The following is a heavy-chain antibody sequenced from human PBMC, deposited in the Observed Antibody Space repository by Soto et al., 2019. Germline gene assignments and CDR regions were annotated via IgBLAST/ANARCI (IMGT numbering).Heavy chain of an antibody. D-gene: IGHD3-22*01. V-gene: IGHV3-30-3*01. CDR2: ISYDGSNK. J-gene: IGHJ4*02. Sequence: GGSLRLSCAASVFTFSSYAMHWVRQAPGKGLEWVAVISYDGSNKYYAGSVKGRFTISRDNSKNTLYLQMNSLRAEDTAVYYCARELLGLSYYYDSSGPLDYWGQGTLVTVSS. CDR3: ARELLGLSYYYDSSGPLDY. CDR1: VFTFSSYA.